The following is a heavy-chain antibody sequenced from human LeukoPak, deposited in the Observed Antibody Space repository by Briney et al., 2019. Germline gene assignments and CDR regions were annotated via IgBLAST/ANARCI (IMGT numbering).Heavy chain of an antibody. V-gene: IGHV3-23*01. CDR2: ITGSGAST. CDR3: AKRDSSGSFYFDH. D-gene: IGHD3-22*01. Sequence: PGGSLRLSCAASGFTFSSYGMSWVRQAPGTGLGWVSAITGSGASTIYADSVKGRFTISRDNSKNTLYLQMNSLRAEDTAVYYCAKRDSSGSFYFDHWGQGTLVTVSS. J-gene: IGHJ4*02. CDR1: GFTFSSYG.